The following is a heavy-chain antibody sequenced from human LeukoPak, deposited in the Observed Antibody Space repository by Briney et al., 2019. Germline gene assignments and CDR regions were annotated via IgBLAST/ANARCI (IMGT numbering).Heavy chain of an antibody. Sequence: GGSLRLSCAASGFTFSDYSFNWVRQAPGKGLEWISYISSSSDTIYYADSVKGRFTISRDNAKNSLYLQMNSLRAGDTAVYYCARLFGELFPFDYWGRGTLVIVSS. J-gene: IGHJ4*02. CDR1: GFTFSDYS. V-gene: IGHV3-48*01. CDR3: ARLFGELFPFDY. CDR2: ISSSSDTI. D-gene: IGHD3-10*02.